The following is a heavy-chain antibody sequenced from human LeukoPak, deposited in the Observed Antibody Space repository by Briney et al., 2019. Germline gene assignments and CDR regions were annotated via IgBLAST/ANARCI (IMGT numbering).Heavy chain of an antibody. CDR3: ARDDYPTHPGDY. CDR2: ISAYNGNT. Sequence: ASVKVSCKASGYTFTSYGISWVRQAPGQGLEWMGWISAYNGNTNYAQKLQGRVTMTTDTSTSTAYMELRSLRSDDTAVCYCARDDYPTHPGDYWGQGTLVTVSS. CDR1: GYTFTSYG. J-gene: IGHJ4*02. V-gene: IGHV1-18*04. D-gene: IGHD4-11*01.